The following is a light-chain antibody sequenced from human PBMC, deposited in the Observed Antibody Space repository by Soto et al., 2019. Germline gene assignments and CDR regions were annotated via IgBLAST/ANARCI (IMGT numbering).Light chain of an antibody. V-gene: IGLV2-8*01. CDR2: EVN. Sequence: QSALTQPPSASGSPGQSVTISCTGTSSDVGGYNYVSWYQHHPGKAPKLMLYEVNTRPSGVPDRFSGSKSGNTASLTVSGLQAEDEADYFCQSYDNALSGPAFGGGTKVTVL. J-gene: IGLJ3*02. CDR1: SSDVGGYNY. CDR3: QSYDNALSGPA.